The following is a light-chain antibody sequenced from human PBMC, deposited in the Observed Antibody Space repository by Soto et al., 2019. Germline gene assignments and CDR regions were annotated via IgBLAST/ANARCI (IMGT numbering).Light chain of an antibody. CDR2: GAS. V-gene: IGKV3-20*01. Sequence: EIVLTQSPGTLSLSPGERATLSCRASQSVVSSHLAWFQQRPGQAPRLLIYGASTRATGIPDRISGSGSGTDFTLTGSRLEPEDFAVYYCHQYHSLPWTFGQGTKVEIK. J-gene: IGKJ1*01. CDR1: QSVVSSH. CDR3: HQYHSLPWT.